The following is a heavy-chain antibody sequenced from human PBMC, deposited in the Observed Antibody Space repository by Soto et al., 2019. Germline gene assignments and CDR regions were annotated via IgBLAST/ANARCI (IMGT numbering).Heavy chain of an antibody. V-gene: IGHV1-3*01. CDR3: ASAMATNYYYYGMDV. J-gene: IGHJ6*02. Sequence: ASVKVSCKASGYTFTSYAMHWVRQAPGQRLEWMGWINAGNGNTKYSQKFQGRVTITRDTSASTAYMELSSLRSEDTAVYYCASAMATNYYYYGMDVWGQGTTVTVSS. CDR1: GYTFTSYA. CDR2: INAGNGNT. D-gene: IGHD5-12*01.